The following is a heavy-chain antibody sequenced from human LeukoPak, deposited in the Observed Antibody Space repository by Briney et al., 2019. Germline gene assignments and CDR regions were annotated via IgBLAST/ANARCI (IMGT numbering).Heavy chain of an antibody. CDR2: FDPEDGET. CDR3: ATLYGPRFLEWLFWLDP. J-gene: IGHJ5*02. V-gene: IGHV1-24*01. CDR1: GYTLTELS. D-gene: IGHD3-3*01. Sequence: ASVKVSCKVSGYTLTELSMHWVRQAPGKGLEWMGGFDPEDGETIYAQKFQGRVTMTEDTSTDTAYMELSSLRSEDTAVYYCATLYGPRFLEWLFWLDPWGQGTLVTVSS.